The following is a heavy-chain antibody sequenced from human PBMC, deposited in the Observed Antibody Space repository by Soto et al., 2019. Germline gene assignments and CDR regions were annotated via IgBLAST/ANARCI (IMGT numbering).Heavy chain of an antibody. CDR1: GYTFTSYD. V-gene: IGHV1-8*01. Sequence: QVQLVQSGAEVKKPGASVKVSCKASGYTFTSYDINWVRQATGQGLEWMGWMNPNSGNTGYAQKFQGRVTMTRNTYLCRAHMDRSSLTSVDTAVYYFARYVVGELRDWGQGTLVTVSS. CDR3: ARYVVGELRD. J-gene: IGHJ4*02. CDR2: MNPNSGNT. D-gene: IGHD1-26*01.